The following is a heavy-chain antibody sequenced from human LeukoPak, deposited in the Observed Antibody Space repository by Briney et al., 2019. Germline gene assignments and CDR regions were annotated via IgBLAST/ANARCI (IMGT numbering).Heavy chain of an antibody. CDR2: MDTTGTT. J-gene: IGHJ4*02. CDR1: GGSISSDTYY. V-gene: IGHV4-61*02. CDR3: AREEWELLYSLDY. D-gene: IGHD1-26*01. Sequence: PSETLSLTCNVSGGSISSDTYYWSWIRQPAGKRLEWIGRMDTTGTTNYNPSLKSRVTISVDTSKNQFSLKLSSVTAADTAVYYCAREEWELLYSLDYWGQGTLVTVSS.